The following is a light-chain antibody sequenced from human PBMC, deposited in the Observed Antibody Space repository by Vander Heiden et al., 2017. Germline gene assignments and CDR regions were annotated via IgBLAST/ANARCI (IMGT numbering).Light chain of an antibody. CDR2: GAS. CDR1: KGISNY. V-gene: IGKV1-27*01. Sequence: DIQITQPPPSFSAPLGDRVTITCRASKGISNYLAWYQQKPGKSPKLLIYGASTLQSGNPSRFSGSGAGTNFTLTISSLQPEDVGSYYCQKNDAAPLTFGHGTRVDIK. CDR3: QKNDAAPLT. J-gene: IGKJ3*01.